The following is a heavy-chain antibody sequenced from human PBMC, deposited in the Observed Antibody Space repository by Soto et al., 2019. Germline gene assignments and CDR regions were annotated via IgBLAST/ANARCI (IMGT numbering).Heavy chain of an antibody. Sequence: GGSLRLSCAASGFTVSSNYMSWVRQAPGKGLEWVSVINSGGSTYYAASVKGRFTISRHTSKNTLYLQMNIMRAEDTAVSDYARGVPLAGSNYLDYWGQGTLVTVSS. CDR2: INSGGST. CDR3: ARGVPLAGSNYLDY. V-gene: IGHV3-53*04. CDR1: GFTVSSNY. J-gene: IGHJ4*02. D-gene: IGHD6-19*01.